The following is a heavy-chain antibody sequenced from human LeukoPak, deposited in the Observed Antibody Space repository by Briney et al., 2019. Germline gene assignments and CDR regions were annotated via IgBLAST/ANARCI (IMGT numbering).Heavy chain of an antibody. CDR3: AKDQLWFGEFDAFDI. Sequence: GGSLRLSCAASGFTFSSYAMSWVRQAPGKGLEWVSAISGSGGSTYYADSVKGQFTISRDNSKNTLYLQMNSLRAEDTAVYYCAKDQLWFGEFDAFDIWGQGTMVTVSS. V-gene: IGHV3-23*01. CDR2: ISGSGGST. D-gene: IGHD3-10*01. CDR1: GFTFSSYA. J-gene: IGHJ3*02.